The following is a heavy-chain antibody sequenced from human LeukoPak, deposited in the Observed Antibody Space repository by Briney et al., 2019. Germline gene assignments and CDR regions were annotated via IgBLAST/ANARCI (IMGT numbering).Heavy chain of an antibody. D-gene: IGHD6-13*01. V-gene: IGHV3-48*02. CDR1: GFTFSSYS. CDR2: ISSGSSTI. Sequence: PGGSLRLSCAASGFTFSSYSLNWVRQAPGKGLEWVPYISSGSSTIFYADSVKGRFTISRDNAKNSLYLQMNSLRDEDTAVYYCAKTGGSSSWYTDSWGQGTLVTVSS. CDR3: AKTGGSSSWYTDS. J-gene: IGHJ4*02.